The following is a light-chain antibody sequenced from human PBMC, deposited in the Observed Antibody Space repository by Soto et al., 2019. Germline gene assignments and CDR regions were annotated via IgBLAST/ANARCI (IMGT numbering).Light chain of an antibody. CDR3: QQLNSYPLT. V-gene: IGKV1-9*01. Sequence: DIQLTQSPSFLSASVGDRVTITCRASQGISTYLAWYQQKPGAVPKVLIYAASTLQSGVPSRFSGSGSGTECTLTISSLQPEDFATYYCQQLNSYPLTFGPGTKVGIK. CDR2: AAS. J-gene: IGKJ3*01. CDR1: QGISTY.